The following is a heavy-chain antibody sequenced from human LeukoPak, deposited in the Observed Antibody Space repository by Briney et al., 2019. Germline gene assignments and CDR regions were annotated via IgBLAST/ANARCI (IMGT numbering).Heavy chain of an antibody. V-gene: IGHV3-30*02. D-gene: IGHD3-9*01. J-gene: IGHJ4*02. CDR3: AKEDWSSSH. CDR1: GFTFSNYG. Sequence: GGSLRLSCVASGFTFSNYGMHWVRQAPGKGLEWVAFIRYDGNNKYQDSVKGRFTISRDNSNNTLYLQMNSLRAEDTAVYYCAKEDWSSSHWGQGTLVTVSS. CDR2: IRYDGNNK.